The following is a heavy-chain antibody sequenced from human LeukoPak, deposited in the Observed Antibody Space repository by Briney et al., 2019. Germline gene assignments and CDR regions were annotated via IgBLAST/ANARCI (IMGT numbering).Heavy chain of an antibody. D-gene: IGHD4-17*01. CDR1: GFNFSIYS. CDR2: INSRSNQI. J-gene: IGHJ4*02. V-gene: IGHV3-21*01. CDR3: ARVHYGIDY. Sequence: GGSLRLSCAASGFNFSIYSMYWIRQAPGKGLEWVSSINSRSNQIYYADSVKGRFTISRDNAENSLYLRMNSLRADDSAMYYCARVHYGIDYWGQGTLVTVSS.